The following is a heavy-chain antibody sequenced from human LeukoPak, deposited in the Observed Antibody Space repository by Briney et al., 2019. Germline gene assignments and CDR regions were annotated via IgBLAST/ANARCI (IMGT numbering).Heavy chain of an antibody. V-gene: IGHV5-51*01. CDR1: GSPFTSYW. CDR2: IYPGDSDT. D-gene: IGHD6-13*01. Sequence: GEPLQISCQGSGSPFTSYWIGWARRVPGKGLEWMGIIYPGDSDTRYSSSFQGQVTISADKSISTAYLQWSSLKASDTAMYYCARIGGSSSPYYYYYGMDAWGQGTTVTVSS. J-gene: IGHJ6*02. CDR3: ARIGGSSSPYYYYYGMDA.